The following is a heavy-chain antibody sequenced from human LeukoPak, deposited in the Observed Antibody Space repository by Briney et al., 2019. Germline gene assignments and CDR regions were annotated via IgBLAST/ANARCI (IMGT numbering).Heavy chain of an antibody. D-gene: IGHD5-18*01. J-gene: IGHJ4*02. CDR2: IYSGGST. V-gene: IGHV3-53*01. Sequence: GGSLRLSCAASGFTVSSNYMSWVRQAPGKGLEWVSVIYSGGSTYYADSVKGRFTISRDNSKKTLYLQMNSLRAEDTAVYYCAKGDLQLWDGTDYWGQGTLVTVSS. CDR1: GFTVSSNY. CDR3: AKGDLQLWDGTDY.